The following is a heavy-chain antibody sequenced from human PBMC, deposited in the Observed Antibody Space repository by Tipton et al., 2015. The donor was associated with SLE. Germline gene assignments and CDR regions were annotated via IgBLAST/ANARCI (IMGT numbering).Heavy chain of an antibody. V-gene: IGHV4-59*11. J-gene: IGHJ4*02. Sequence: TLSLTCTVSGGSISSHYWLWIRQPPGKGLEWIGYIYYSGSTNYNPSLKSRVTISVDTSKNQFSLKLSSVAAADTAVYYCARDVRARVRARGGYWGQGTLVTVPS. CDR3: ARDVRARVRARGGY. CDR1: GGSISSHY. D-gene: IGHD1-26*01. CDR2: IYYSGST.